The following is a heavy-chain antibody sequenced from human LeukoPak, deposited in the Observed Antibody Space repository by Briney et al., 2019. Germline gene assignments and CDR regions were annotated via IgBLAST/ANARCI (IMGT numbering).Heavy chain of an antibody. Sequence: GGSLRLSCAASGFTFDDYGMSWVRQAPGKGLEWLSHISTSGSSVHYADSVKGRFTISRDNAENSLYLQMDSLRVEDTAVYFCARDATTELGTVYMDVWGKGTTVTISS. D-gene: IGHD1-1*01. V-gene: IGHV3-48*03. CDR1: GFTFDDYG. J-gene: IGHJ6*03. CDR2: ISTSGSSV. CDR3: ARDATTELGTVYMDV.